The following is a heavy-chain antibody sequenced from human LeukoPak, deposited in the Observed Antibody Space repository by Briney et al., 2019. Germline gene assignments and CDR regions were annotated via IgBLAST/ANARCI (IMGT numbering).Heavy chain of an antibody. CDR1: GYTFTSYY. Sequence: GASVKVSCKASGYTFTSYYMHWVRQAPGQGLEWMXXXXPSGGSTSYAQKFQGRVTMTRDTSTSTVYMELSSLRSEDTAVYYCARVGYSSGWYSNYYGMDVWGQGTTVTVSS. D-gene: IGHD6-19*01. V-gene: IGHV1-46*01. J-gene: IGHJ6*02. CDR2: XXPSGGST. CDR3: ARVGYSSGWYSNYYGMDV.